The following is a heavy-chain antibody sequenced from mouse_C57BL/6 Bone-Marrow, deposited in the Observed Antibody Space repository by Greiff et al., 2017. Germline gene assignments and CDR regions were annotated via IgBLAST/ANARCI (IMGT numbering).Heavy chain of an antibody. CDR3: ARHDGYYYFDY. V-gene: IGHV5-2*01. CDR2: ITSDGGST. D-gene: IGHD2-3*01. CDR1: EYEFPSHD. J-gene: IGHJ2*01. Sequence: EVKLMESGGGLVQPGESLKLSCESNEYEFPSHDLSWVRKTPEKRLELVAAITSDGGSTYYPDTMERRFIISRDNTKKTLYLQMSSLRSEDTALYYFARHDGYYYFDYWGQGTTLTVSS.